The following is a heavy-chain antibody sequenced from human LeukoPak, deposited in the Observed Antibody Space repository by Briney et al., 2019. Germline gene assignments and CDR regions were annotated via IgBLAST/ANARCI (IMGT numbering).Heavy chain of an antibody. CDR3: TRDFYDYVWGSYADY. J-gene: IGHJ4*02. Sequence: PGGSLRLSCAASGFTFSGSPMHWVRQASGKGLEWVGRIRSKAHNYATTYAASVKGRFTISRDDSKKKAYLQMNSLKTEDTAVYYCTRDFYDYVWGSYADYWGQGTLVTVSS. CDR1: GFTFSGSP. V-gene: IGHV3-73*01. D-gene: IGHD3-16*01. CDR2: IRSKAHNYAT.